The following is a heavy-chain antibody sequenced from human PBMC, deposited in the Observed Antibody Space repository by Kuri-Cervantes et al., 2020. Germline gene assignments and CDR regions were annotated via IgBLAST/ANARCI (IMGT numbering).Heavy chain of an antibody. J-gene: IGHJ5*02. V-gene: IGHV3-23*01. CDR2: ISGNGGST. D-gene: IGHD3-10*01. CDR1: GFTFSGYS. CDR3: AKVRGDEGWFDP. Sequence: GESLKISCAASGFTFSGYSMNWVRQAPGKGLEWVSTISGNGGSTYYADSVRGRFTISRDNSKNTLYLQVNSLRADDTAVFYCAKVRGDEGWFDPWGQGTLVTVS.